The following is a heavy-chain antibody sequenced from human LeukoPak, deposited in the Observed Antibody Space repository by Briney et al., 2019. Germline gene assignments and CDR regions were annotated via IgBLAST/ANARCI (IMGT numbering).Heavy chain of an antibody. CDR3: GKAASSRWPSYFYGMDV. CDR2: ITGSGGNT. V-gene: IGHV3-23*01. CDR1: GFIFSSYS. J-gene: IGHJ6*02. D-gene: IGHD6-13*01. Sequence: GGSLRLSCAASGFIFSSYSMSWVRQAPGKGLEWVSVITGSGGNTYYADSVKGRFTISKDNSKNTVYLQMSSLRVDDTAVYYWGKAASSRWPSYFYGMDVWGQGTRPTVS.